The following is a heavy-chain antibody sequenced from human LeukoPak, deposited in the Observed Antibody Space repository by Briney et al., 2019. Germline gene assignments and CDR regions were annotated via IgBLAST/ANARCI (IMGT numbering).Heavy chain of an antibody. J-gene: IGHJ4*02. V-gene: IGHV3-33*01. CDR2: IWYDGSKK. D-gene: IGHD1-26*01. Sequence: GGSLRLSCAASGFTFSSYDMHWVRQGSGKGLAWVAVIWYDGSKKYYADSVKGRFTISRDNSKDTLYLQMNSLRADDTAVYYCARAPYDGSFDFWGQGTLVTVSS. CDR3: ARAPYDGSFDF. CDR1: GFTFSSYD.